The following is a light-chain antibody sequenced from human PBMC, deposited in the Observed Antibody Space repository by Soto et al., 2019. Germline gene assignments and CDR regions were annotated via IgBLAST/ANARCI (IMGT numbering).Light chain of an antibody. CDR1: SSDVGGYNY. CDR2: EVS. Sequence: QSVLTQPASVSGSPGQSITISCTGTSSDVGGYNYVSWYQQRPGKAPKLMIYEVSNRPSGVSNRFSGSKSGNTASLTISGLQAEDEADYYCSSYTSSSTLDVFGTGTKLTVL. J-gene: IGLJ1*01. V-gene: IGLV2-14*01. CDR3: SSYTSSSTLDV.